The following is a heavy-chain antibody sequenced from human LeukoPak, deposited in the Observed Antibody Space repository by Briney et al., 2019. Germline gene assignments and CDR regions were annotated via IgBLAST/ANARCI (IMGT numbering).Heavy chain of an antibody. CDR2: IRYDGSNK. CDR1: GFTVSSHG. CDR3: ANAEDHLSPTDY. J-gene: IGHJ4*02. D-gene: IGHD1-14*01. Sequence: QSGGSLRLSRAASGFTVSSHGMHSVSQAPGKGLGWVAFIRYDGSNKYYADSVKGRFTISRDHSQNTLYLQMNSLRAEDTAVYYCANAEDHLSPTDYWGQGTLVTVSS. V-gene: IGHV3-30*02.